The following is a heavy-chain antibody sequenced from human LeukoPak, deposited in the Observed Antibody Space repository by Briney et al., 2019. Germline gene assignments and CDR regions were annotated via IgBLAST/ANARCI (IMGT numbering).Heavy chain of an antibody. Sequence: SETLSLTCTVSGGSISSSSYYWGWIRQPPGKGLEWIGSIYYSGSTYYNPSLKSRVTISVDTSKNQFSLKLSSVTAADTAVYYCARVRKTQIYNYGSLDYYYYMDVWGKGTTVTVSS. D-gene: IGHD5-18*01. CDR2: IYYSGST. CDR3: ARVRKTQIYNYGSLDYYYYMDV. CDR1: GGSISSSSYY. V-gene: IGHV4-39*07. J-gene: IGHJ6*03.